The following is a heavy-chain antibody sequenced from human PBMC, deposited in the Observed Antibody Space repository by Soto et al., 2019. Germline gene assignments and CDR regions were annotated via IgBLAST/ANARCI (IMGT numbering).Heavy chain of an antibody. Sequence: PVKVTCKASGGGIESYARRWVQHAPEQGLEWMGGIIPIFGTANYAQKFQGRVTITAAESTSTAYMELSSLRSEDTAVYYCARIGRYCTNGVCYTDYYYYGMDVWGQGTTVTVSS. CDR2: IIPIFGTA. V-gene: IGHV1-69*01. CDR1: GGGIESYA. CDR3: ARIGRYCTNGVCYTDYYYYGMDV. D-gene: IGHD2-8*01. J-gene: IGHJ6*02.